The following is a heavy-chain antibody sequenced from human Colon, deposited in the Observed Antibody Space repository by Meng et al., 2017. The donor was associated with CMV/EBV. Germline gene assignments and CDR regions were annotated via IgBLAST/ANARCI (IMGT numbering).Heavy chain of an antibody. CDR1: GNSFSRYG. CDR2: IIPISDVT. CDR3: ARGIGDHVYYGMDV. D-gene: IGHD3-3*01. V-gene: IGHV1-69*05. Sequence: SVKVSCKASGNSFSRYGTSWVRQAPGQGLEWMGGIIPISDVTNYAQKFQGRLTITTDESSSTAYMELSSLRSKDTAVYYCARGIGDHVYYGMDVWGQGTTVTVSS. J-gene: IGHJ6*02.